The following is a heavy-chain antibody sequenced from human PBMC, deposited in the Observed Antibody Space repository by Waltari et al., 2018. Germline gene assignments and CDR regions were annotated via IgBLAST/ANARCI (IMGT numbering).Heavy chain of an antibody. CDR3: ARGRVNGYMDV. J-gene: IGHJ6*03. Sequence: EVQLVESGGGLVQPGGSLRLSCAASGFTFSSYSMNWVRQAPRKGLGWISYISTSSSPIYYADSVKGRFTISRDNAKNSLYLQMNSLRAEDTAVYYCARGRVNGYMDVWGKGTTVTVSS. CDR2: ISTSSSPI. D-gene: IGHD3-10*01. V-gene: IGHV3-48*04. CDR1: GFTFSSYS.